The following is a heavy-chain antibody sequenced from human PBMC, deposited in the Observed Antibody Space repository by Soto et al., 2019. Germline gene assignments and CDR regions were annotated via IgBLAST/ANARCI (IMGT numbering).Heavy chain of an antibody. CDR2: VFHTGNT. V-gene: IGHV4-59*12. J-gene: IGHJ5*01. Sequence: SETLSLTCSVSGDSIRSYYWTWIRQPPGKGLQWIGYVFHTGNTNYNPSLKSRVTISEDASKNQVSLRLTSVTAADTAVYYCVRGPNCASDCHFASWGRGALVTVSS. CDR3: VRGPNCASDCHFAS. CDR1: GDSIRSYY. D-gene: IGHD2-21*02.